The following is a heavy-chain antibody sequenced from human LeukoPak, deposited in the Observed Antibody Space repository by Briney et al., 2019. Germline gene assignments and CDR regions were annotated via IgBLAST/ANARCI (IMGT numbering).Heavy chain of an antibody. CDR1: GFTFSTYA. V-gene: IGHV3-23*01. Sequence: GGSLRLSCAASGFTFSTYAMSWVRQAPGKGLEWVSAISGSGGNTYHADSVRGRFTISRDNSKNTLYLQMSSLKAEDKAVYYCSKGVGATRAITWFDPWGQGTLVTVSS. J-gene: IGHJ5*02. CDR3: SKGVGATRAITWFDP. D-gene: IGHD1-26*01. CDR2: ISGSGGNT.